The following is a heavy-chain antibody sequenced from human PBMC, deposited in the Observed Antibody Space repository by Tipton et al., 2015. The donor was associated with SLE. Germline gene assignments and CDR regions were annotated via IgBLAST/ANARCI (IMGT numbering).Heavy chain of an antibody. CDR1: RYSISSGYY. D-gene: IGHD3-16*01. V-gene: IGHV4-38-2*02. CDR2: FYHSANT. J-gene: IGHJ6*02. CDR3: ARVQEGGYYFYGMDV. Sequence: TLSLTCIVSRYSISSGYYWGWMRQAPGKELEWIGSFYHSANTYYNPSLTSRVTISADTSKNQVSLKLSSVTAADTAVYYCARVQEGGYYFYGMDVWGQGP.